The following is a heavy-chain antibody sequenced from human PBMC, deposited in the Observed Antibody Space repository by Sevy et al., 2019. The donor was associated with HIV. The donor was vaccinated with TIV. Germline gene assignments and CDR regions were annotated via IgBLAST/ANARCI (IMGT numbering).Heavy chain of an antibody. V-gene: IGHV3-49*04. CDR1: GFTFGDYS. Sequence: GGSLRLSCTASGFTFGDYSMSWVRQAPGKGLEWVAFIKSKVLGGKTESAASGKGRFTNSRDDSKSMAYLQVNDVKTEDTACYCCAGWSGDQSIFDYWGQGTLVTVSS. D-gene: IGHD1-26*01. J-gene: IGHJ4*02. CDR3: AGWSGDQSIFDY. CDR2: IKSKVLGGKT.